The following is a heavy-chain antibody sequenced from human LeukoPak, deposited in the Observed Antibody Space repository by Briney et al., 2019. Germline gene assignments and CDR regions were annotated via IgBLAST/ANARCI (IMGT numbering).Heavy chain of an antibody. J-gene: IGHJ4*02. V-gene: IGHV4-4*02. CDR1: GGSISSSNW. D-gene: IGHD6-19*01. CDR2: IYHSGST. Sequence: SGTLSLTCAVSGGSISSSNWWSWVRQPPGKGLEWIGEIYHSGSTNYNPSLKSRVTISVDKSKNQFSLKLSSVTAADTAVYYCARDLDSSDWYHYFDYWGQGTLVTVSS. CDR3: ARDLDSSDWYHYFDY.